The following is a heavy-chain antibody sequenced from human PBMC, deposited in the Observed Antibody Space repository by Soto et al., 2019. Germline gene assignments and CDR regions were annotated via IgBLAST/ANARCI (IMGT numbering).Heavy chain of an antibody. CDR2: IIPNFDTP. CDR3: ARPYYDSSVYYLWECDY. J-gene: IGHJ4*02. CDR1: GDYFKTFA. Sequence: QVQLVQSVAEVKKPGSSVKLSCKASGDYFKTFAVTWVRQSPGQGLEWMGGIIPNFDTPSYAQKFQGRVTIIADKATSTPYMELSSLSAEDTAVYYCARPYYDSSVYYLWECDYGGQGTLVTVSS. V-gene: IGHV1-69*06. D-gene: IGHD3-22*01.